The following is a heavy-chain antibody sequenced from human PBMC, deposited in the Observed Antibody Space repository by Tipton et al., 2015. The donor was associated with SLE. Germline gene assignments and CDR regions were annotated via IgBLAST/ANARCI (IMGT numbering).Heavy chain of an antibody. V-gene: IGHV4-39*01. Sequence: LRLSCTVSGGSISSSSYYWGWIRQPPGKGLEWIGSIYYSGSTYYNPSLKSRVTISVDTSKNQFSLKLSSVTAADTAVYYCASPYQPRVWLRLGDAFDIWGQGTMVTVSS. CDR2: IYYSGST. CDR3: ASPYQPRVWLRLGDAFDI. CDR1: GGSISSSSYY. J-gene: IGHJ3*02. D-gene: IGHD5-12*01.